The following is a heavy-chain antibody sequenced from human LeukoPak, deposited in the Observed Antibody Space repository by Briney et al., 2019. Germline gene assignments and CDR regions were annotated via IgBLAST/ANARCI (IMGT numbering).Heavy chain of an antibody. J-gene: IGHJ4*02. D-gene: IGHD6-19*01. V-gene: IGHV3-9*01. CDR3: AKDKGGSSGWSYYFDY. CDR2: ISWNSGSI. CDR1: GLTFDDYA. Sequence: GGSLRLSCAASGLTFDDYAMHWVRQAPGKGLEWVSGISWNSGSIGYADSVKGRFTISRDNAKNSLYLQMNSLRAEDTALYYCAKDKGGSSGWSYYFDYWGQGTLVTVSS.